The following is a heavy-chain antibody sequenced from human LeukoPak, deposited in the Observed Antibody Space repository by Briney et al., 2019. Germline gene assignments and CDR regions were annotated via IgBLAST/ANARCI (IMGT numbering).Heavy chain of an antibody. CDR1: GFIFRSYG. CDR3: ARGLGLDGD. D-gene: IGHD2-2*03. CDR2: ISYDGSNK. J-gene: IGHJ4*02. Sequence: GGSLTLSCAASGFIFRSYGMHWVREAPGKGLEWVAVISYDGSNKYHADSVKGRFTISRDNSKNTLYLQMNSLRAEDTAVYYCARGLGLDGDWGQGTLVTVSS. V-gene: IGHV3-33*05.